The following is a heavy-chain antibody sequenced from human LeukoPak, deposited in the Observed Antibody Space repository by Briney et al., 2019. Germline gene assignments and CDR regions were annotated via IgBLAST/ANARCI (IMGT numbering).Heavy chain of an antibody. CDR1: GFNFNDAW. Sequence: GGSLRLSCATSGFNFNDAWMSWVRQAPGGGLEWVGRLKSEGGGETADYGAAVKGRFTISRDDSKSTLYLQMNSLKNEDTAVYFCSWELDVSFGRRLESWGQGTLVTVAS. CDR2: LKSEGGGETA. J-gene: IGHJ4*02. D-gene: IGHD1-1*01. CDR3: SWELDVSFGRRLES. V-gene: IGHV3-15*01.